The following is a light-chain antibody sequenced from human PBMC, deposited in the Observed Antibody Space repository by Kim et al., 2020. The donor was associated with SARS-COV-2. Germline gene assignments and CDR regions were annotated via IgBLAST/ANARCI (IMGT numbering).Light chain of an antibody. CDR2: GAS. V-gene: IGKV4-1*01. J-gene: IGKJ2*03. CDR3: QQYYSTPPS. CDR1: QTVLYITNNKTY. Sequence: RATLNCKSSQTVLYITNNKTYLAWYQQKPGQAPRLLIYGASIRESGVSDRFSGSGSETDFTLTISSRQAEDVAVYYCQQYYSTPPSFGQGTKLEI.